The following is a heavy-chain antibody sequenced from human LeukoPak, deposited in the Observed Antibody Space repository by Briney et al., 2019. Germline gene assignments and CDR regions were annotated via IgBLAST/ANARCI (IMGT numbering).Heavy chain of an antibody. V-gene: IGHV3-30*18. J-gene: IGHJ5*02. Sequence: GRSLRLSCAASGFTFSSYGMHWVRQAPGKGLEWVAVISYDGSNKYYADSVKGRFTISRDNSKNTLYLQMNSLRAEDTAVYYRAKEYLFPMVSYGDYGLFDPWGQGTLVTVSS. CDR3: AKEYLFPMVSYGDYGLFDP. CDR1: GFTFSSYG. CDR2: ISYDGSNK. D-gene: IGHD4-17*01.